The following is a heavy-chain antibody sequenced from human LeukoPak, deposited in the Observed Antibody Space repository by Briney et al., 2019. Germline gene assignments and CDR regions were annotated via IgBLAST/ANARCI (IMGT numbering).Heavy chain of an antibody. CDR2: ISAYNGNT. Sequence: ASVKVSCKASGYIFTSYGISWVRQAPGQGLEWMGWISAYNGNTNYAQKLQGRVTMTTDTSTSTAYMELRSLRSDDTAVYYCARGGPSYGSGSDAFDIWGQGTMVTVSS. CDR1: GYIFTSYG. V-gene: IGHV1-18*01. D-gene: IGHD3-10*01. CDR3: ARGGPSYGSGSDAFDI. J-gene: IGHJ3*02.